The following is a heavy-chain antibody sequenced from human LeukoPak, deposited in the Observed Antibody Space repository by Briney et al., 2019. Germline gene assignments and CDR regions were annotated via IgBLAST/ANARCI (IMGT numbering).Heavy chain of an antibody. CDR1: GYSISRGYY. J-gene: IGHJ5*02. CDR3: ARGSTIFGVVPKAFDP. V-gene: IGHV4-38-2*02. D-gene: IGHD3-3*01. CDR2: IYHSGST. Sequence: PSETLSLTCSVSGYSISRGYYWGWIRQPPGKGLEWIGSIYHSGSTYHNPSLKSRDTISVDTSKNQFSLKLSSVTAADTAVYYCARGSTIFGVVPKAFDPWGQGTLVTVSS.